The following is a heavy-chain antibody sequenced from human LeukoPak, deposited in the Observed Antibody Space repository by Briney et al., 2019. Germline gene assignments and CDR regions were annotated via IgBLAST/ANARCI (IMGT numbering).Heavy chain of an antibody. CDR3: ARDTGSSSL. D-gene: IGHD6-6*01. CDR1: GFTFSSYS. V-gene: IGHV3-21*01. J-gene: IGHJ4*02. CDR2: ISSSSTYI. Sequence: GXLRLSCAASGFTFSSYSMNWVGQAPGKGGKWVSSISSSSTYIYYADSVQGRFTISTDNAMNSLYLQMDSLRAEDTAVYYCARDTGSSSLWGQGTLVTVSS.